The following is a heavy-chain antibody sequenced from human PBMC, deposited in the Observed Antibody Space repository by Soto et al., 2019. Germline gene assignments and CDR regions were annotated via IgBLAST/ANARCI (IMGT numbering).Heavy chain of an antibody. J-gene: IGHJ3*02. CDR2: IKQDGSEK. D-gene: IGHD3-3*01. CDR1: GFTFSSYW. V-gene: IGHV3-7*01. Sequence: GGSLSLSCAASGFTFSSYWMSWVRQAPGKGLEWVANIKQDGSEKYYVDSVKGRFTISRDNAKNSLYLQMNSLRAEDTAVYYCARGAYYDFWSGLDAFDIWGQGTMVTVSS. CDR3: ARGAYYDFWSGLDAFDI.